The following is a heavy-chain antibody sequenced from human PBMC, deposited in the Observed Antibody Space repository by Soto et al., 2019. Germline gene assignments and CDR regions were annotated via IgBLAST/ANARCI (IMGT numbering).Heavy chain of an antibody. CDR1: GGSISSGGTGSY. V-gene: IGHV4-31*03. Sequence: QVQLQESGPGLVKPSQTLSLTCTVSGGSISSGGTGSYWTWIRQLPGKGLEWIGYIYYTGNTYYTXPXTXXPTISIDTSANQFSLKLTSVTAADTAVYFCASGHDAYKVRYWGQGTLVTVSS. D-gene: IGHD1-1*01. CDR3: ASGHDAYKVRY. CDR2: IYYTGNT. J-gene: IGHJ4*02.